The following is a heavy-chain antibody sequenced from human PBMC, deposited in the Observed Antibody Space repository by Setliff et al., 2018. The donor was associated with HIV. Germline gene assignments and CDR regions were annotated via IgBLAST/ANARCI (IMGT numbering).Heavy chain of an antibody. V-gene: IGHV1-69*13. Sequence: SVKVSCRASGGAFSSYAINWVRQAPGQGLEWMGGIIPVFDTPNYAQKFQGRATITADESTSTSSMELSSLGSEDTAVYYCARVNGGNTPYYFDSWGQGTLVTVSS. J-gene: IGHJ4*02. CDR1: GGAFSSYA. D-gene: IGHD2-15*01. CDR3: ARVNGGNTPYYFDS. CDR2: IIPVFDTP.